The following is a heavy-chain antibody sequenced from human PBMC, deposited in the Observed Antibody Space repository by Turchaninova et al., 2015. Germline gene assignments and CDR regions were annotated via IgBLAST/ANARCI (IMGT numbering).Heavy chain of an antibody. CDR1: GGSFSDYS. Sequence: QVQLQQWGAGLLKASETLSLTGAVYGGSFSDYSWSVIRQFPGKGVEWIGEINQSGTSNYNPSLKSRVTMSVDTSKNQFSLRLRSVTAADTAVYSCARGNFDDLWGNYRYFDLWGQGTQVTVSS. CDR3: ARGNFDDLWGNYRYFDL. D-gene: IGHD3-16*02. J-gene: IGHJ4*02. V-gene: IGHV4-34*01. CDR2: INQSGTS.